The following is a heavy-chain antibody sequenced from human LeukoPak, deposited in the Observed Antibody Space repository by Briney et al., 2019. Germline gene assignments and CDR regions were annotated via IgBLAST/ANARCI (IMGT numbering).Heavy chain of an antibody. J-gene: IGHJ5*02. CDR2: IKEDGSEK. CDR3: AKQVSYYYGSGSRNNWFDP. CDR1: GFTFSSYS. V-gene: IGHV3-7*02. Sequence: GGSLRLSCAASGFTFSSYSMNWVRQAPGKGLKWVANIKEDGSEKYYADSVKGRFTISRDNAKNSLNLQMNSLRAEDTAVYYCAKQVSYYYGSGSRNNWFDPWGQGTLVTVSS. D-gene: IGHD3-10*01.